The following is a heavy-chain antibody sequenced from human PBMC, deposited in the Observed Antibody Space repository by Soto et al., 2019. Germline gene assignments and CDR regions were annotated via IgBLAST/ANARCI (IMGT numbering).Heavy chain of an antibody. CDR1: GFTFSTNW. V-gene: IGHV3-74*01. CDR2: INRDGSST. CDR3: ARGPRGWYGFDY. J-gene: IGHJ4*02. Sequence: EVQLVESGGVLVQPGGSLRLSCAASGFTFSTNWMHWVRQAPGKGLVWVSRINRDGSSTNYADSVKGRFTISRDNAKNTLYLQMNSLTAEDTAVYYCARGPRGWYGFDYWGQGTLVTVSS. D-gene: IGHD6-19*01.